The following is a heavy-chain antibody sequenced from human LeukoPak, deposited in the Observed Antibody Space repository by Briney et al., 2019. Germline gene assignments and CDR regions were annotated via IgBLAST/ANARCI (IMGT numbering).Heavy chain of an antibody. CDR2: IKQDGSEK. V-gene: IGHV3-7*01. Sequence: GGSLRLSCAASGFTLSSNWMNWVRQAPGKGLEWVAIIKQDGSEKYYVDSVKGRFTISRDNAKNSLYLQMNSLRAEDTAVYYCVRGRGFIIDYWGQGTLVTVSS. D-gene: IGHD3-22*01. CDR3: VRGRGFIIDY. J-gene: IGHJ4*02. CDR1: GFTLSSNW.